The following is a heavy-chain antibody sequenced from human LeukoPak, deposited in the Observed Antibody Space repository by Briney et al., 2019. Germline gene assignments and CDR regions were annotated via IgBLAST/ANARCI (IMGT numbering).Heavy chain of an antibody. CDR1: GYTFTSYG. Sequence: VASVKVSCKASGYTFTSYGISWVRQAPGQGLERMGWISAYNGNTNYAQKLQGRVTMTTDTSTSTAYMELRSLRSDDTAVYYCARDHLSIVVVNPSYYYGMDVWGQGTTVTVSS. D-gene: IGHD3-22*01. CDR2: ISAYNGNT. V-gene: IGHV1-18*01. CDR3: ARDHLSIVVVNPSYYYGMDV. J-gene: IGHJ6*02.